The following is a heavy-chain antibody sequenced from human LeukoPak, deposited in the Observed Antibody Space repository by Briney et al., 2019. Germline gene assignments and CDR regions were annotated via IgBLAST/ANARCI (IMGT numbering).Heavy chain of an antibody. CDR1: GGSISSYY. D-gene: IGHD3-3*01. CDR2: IYTSGST. J-gene: IGHJ5*02. V-gene: IGHV4-4*07. CDR3: ARVGSGYPKNWFDP. Sequence: PSETLSLTCTVSGGSISSYYWSWTRQPAGKGLEWIGRIYTSGSTNYNPSLKSRVTMSVDTSKNQFSLKLSSVTAADTAVYYCARVGSGYPKNWFDPWGQGTLVTVSS.